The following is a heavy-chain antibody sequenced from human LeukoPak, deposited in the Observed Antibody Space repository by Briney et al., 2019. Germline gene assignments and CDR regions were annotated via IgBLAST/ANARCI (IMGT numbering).Heavy chain of an antibody. CDR2: IYYSGST. V-gene: IGHV4-30-4*08. CDR3: ARTTYYYDSSGYVTFDY. CDR1: GGSISSGDYY. Sequence: SQTLSLTCTDSGGSISSGDYYWSWIRQPPGKGLEWIGYIYYSGSTYYNPSLKSRVTISVDTSKNQFSLKLSSVTAADTAVYYCARTTYYYDSSGYVTFDYWGQGTLVTVSS. D-gene: IGHD3-22*01. J-gene: IGHJ4*02.